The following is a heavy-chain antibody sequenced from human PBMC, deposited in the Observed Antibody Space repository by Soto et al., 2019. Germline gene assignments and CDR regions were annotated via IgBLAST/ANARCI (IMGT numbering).Heavy chain of an antibody. D-gene: IGHD6-13*01. J-gene: IGHJ5*02. Sequence: QLQLQESGPGLVKPSETLSLTCTVSGVSISSSSFHWGWIRQPPGKGLEWIGSSYYSGSTYYSPSLKSRVTISVDTSKNQFSLKLSSVTAADPAVYYCARRERAAGTDWWFDPWGQGTLVTVSS. CDR2: SYYSGST. CDR1: GVSISSSSFH. CDR3: ARRERAAGTDWWFDP. V-gene: IGHV4-39*01.